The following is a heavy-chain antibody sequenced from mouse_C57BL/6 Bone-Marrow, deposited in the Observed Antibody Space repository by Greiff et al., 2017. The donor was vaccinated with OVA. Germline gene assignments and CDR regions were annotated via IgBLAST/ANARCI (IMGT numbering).Heavy chain of an antibody. D-gene: IGHD1-1*01. J-gene: IGHJ1*03. V-gene: IGHV10-1*01. CDR1: GFSFNTYA. Sequence: EVQRVESGGGLVQPKGSLKLSCAASGFSFNTYAMNWVRQAPGKGLEWVARIRSKSNNYATYYADSVKDRFTISRDDSESMLYLQMNNLKTEDTAMYYCVRQGYYGSSYRYFDVWGTGTTVTVSS. CDR3: VRQGYYGSSYRYFDV. CDR2: IRSKSNNYAT.